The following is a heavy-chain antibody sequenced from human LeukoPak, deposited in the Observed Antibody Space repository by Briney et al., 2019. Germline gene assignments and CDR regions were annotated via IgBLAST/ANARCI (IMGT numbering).Heavy chain of an antibody. CDR3: ARGASYYYGSGHSSAFDP. Sequence: ASVKVSCKASGYTFTSYDINWVRQATGQGLEWMGWMNPNSGNTGYAQKFQGRVTITRNTSISTAYRELSSLRSEDTAVYYCARGASYYYGSGHSSAFDPWGQGNLVTVSS. J-gene: IGHJ5*02. CDR1: GYTFTSYD. D-gene: IGHD3-10*01. CDR2: MNPNSGNT. V-gene: IGHV1-8*03.